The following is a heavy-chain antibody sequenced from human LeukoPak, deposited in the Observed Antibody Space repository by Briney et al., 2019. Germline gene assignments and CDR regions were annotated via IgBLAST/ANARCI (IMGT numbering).Heavy chain of an antibody. V-gene: IGHV4-61*02. D-gene: IGHD6-13*01. J-gene: IGHJ4*02. CDR2: IYTSVTT. CDR3: ARGAGYSSSWYGGDY. CDR1: GGSISSGSYY. Sequence: SETLSLTCTVSGGSISSGSYYWSWIRQPAGKGREWIGRIYTSVTTNYNPSLKSRVTISVDTSKNQFPLKLSSVTAAATAVYYCARGAGYSSSWYGGDYWGQGTLVTVSS.